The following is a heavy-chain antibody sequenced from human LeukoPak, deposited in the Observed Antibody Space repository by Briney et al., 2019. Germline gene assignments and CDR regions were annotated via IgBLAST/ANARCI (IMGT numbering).Heavy chain of an antibody. CDR2: IYYSGST. J-gene: IGHJ5*02. CDR1: GGSFSGYY. CDR3: ARTPRPYGDYALWWFDP. D-gene: IGHD4-17*01. V-gene: IGHV4-34*01. Sequence: SETLSLTCAVYGGSFSGYYWSWIRQPPGKGLEWIGSIYYSGSTYYNPSLKSRVTISVDTSKNQFSLKLSSVTAADTAVYYCARTPRPYGDYALWWFDPWGQGTLVTVSS.